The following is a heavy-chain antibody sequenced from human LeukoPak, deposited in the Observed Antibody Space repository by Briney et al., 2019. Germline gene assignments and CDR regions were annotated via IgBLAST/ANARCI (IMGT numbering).Heavy chain of an antibody. CDR1: GFTFNSYT. CDR3: ARATWDPNYYYYMDV. J-gene: IGHJ6*03. Sequence: PGGSLRPSCAASGFTFNSYTMKWVRQAPGKGLEWVSSISSSSSYIYYADSVKGRFTISRDNARKSLYLQMNSLRAEDTAVYYCARATWDPNYYYYMDVWGKGTTVTISS. CDR2: ISSSSSYI. D-gene: IGHD1-26*01. V-gene: IGHV3-21*01.